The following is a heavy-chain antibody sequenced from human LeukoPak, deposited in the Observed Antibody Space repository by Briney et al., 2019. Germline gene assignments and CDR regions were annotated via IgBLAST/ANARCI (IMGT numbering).Heavy chain of an antibody. V-gene: IGHV1-46*01. Sequence: ASVNVSCKASGYTFTSYGISWVRQAPGQGLEWMGIINPSGGSTSYAQKFQGRVTMTRDTSTSTVYMELSSLRSEDTAVYYCARDFQGYGMDVWGQGTTVTVSS. CDR1: GYTFTSYG. CDR2: INPSGGST. J-gene: IGHJ6*02. CDR3: ARDFQGYGMDV.